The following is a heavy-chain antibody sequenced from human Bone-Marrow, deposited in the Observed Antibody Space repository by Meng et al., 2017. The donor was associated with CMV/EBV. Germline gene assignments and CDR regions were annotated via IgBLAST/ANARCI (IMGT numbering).Heavy chain of an antibody. CDR3: ARDEGYYDFWSGYYTGEHYYYYGMDV. Sequence: GESLKISCAASGFTFSSYWMSWVRQAPGKGLEWVANIKQDGSEKYYVDSVKGRFTISRDNAKNSLYLQMNSLRAEDTAVYYCARDEGYYDFWSGYYTGEHYYYYGMDVWGQGTTVTVSS. D-gene: IGHD3-3*01. CDR1: GFTFSSYW. V-gene: IGHV3-7*01. J-gene: IGHJ6*02. CDR2: IKQDGSEK.